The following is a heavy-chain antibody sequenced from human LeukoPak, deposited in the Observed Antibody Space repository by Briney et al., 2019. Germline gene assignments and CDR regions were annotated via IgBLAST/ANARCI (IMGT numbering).Heavy chain of an antibody. CDR2: INTNTGNP. J-gene: IGHJ4*02. CDR3: AREAPPPGIAVAGSGVDFDY. CDR1: GGTFSSYA. Sequence: ASVKVSCKASGGTFSSYAISWVRPAPGQGLEWMGWINTNTGNPTYAQGFTGRFVFSLDTSVSTAYLQISSLKAEDTAVYYCAREAPPPGIAVAGSGVDFDYWGQGTLVTVSS. D-gene: IGHD6-19*01. V-gene: IGHV7-4-1*02.